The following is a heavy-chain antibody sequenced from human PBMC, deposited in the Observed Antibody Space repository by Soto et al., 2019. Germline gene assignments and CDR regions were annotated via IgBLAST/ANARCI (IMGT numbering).Heavy chain of an antibody. D-gene: IGHD2-15*01. Sequence: PSETLSLTCTVSGGSISSYYCSWIRQPPGKGLEWIGYIYYSGSTNYNPSLKSRVTISVDTSKNQFSLKLSSVTAADTAVYYCARDRVGVFDYWGQGTLVTVSS. V-gene: IGHV4-59*01. CDR1: GGSISSYY. CDR3: ARDRVGVFDY. J-gene: IGHJ4*02. CDR2: IYYSGST.